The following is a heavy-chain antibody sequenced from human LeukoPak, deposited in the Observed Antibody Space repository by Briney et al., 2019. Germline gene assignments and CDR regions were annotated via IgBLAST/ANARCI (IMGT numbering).Heavy chain of an antibody. Sequence: KSGGSLRLSCAASGFTFSSYSMNWVRQAPGKGLEWVSSISSGSSYIYYADSVKGRFTISRDKAKNSLYLQMNSLRAEDTAVYYCARAVHGALDYWGQGTLVTVSS. CDR2: ISSGSSYI. CDR3: ARAVHGALDY. CDR1: GFTFSSYS. D-gene: IGHD1-26*01. V-gene: IGHV3-21*01. J-gene: IGHJ4*02.